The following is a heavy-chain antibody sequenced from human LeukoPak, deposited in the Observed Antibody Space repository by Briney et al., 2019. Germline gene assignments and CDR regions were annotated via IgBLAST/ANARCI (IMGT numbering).Heavy chain of an antibody. V-gene: IGHV3-11*01. Sequence: GGSLRLSCAASGFTFSDYYMSWIRRAPGKGLEWVSYISSSGSTIYYADSVKGRFTISRDNAKNSLYLQMNSLRAEDTAVYYCARDLAVTALDYWGQGTLVTVSS. CDR1: GFTFSDYY. D-gene: IGHD2-21*02. CDR3: ARDLAVTALDY. J-gene: IGHJ4*02. CDR2: ISSSGSTI.